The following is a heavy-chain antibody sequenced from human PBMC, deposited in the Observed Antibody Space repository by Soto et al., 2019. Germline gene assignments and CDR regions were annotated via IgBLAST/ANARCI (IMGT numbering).Heavy chain of an antibody. CDR3: VKDWSFFAF. Sequence: QVQMVESGGGVVEPGRSLRLSCAASGFTFSSYGTHWVRQAPGKGLEWVAVMSHDGTREYYADSVKGRFTISRDNSNYILYLQMNSLRAEDTAVYYCVKDWSFFAFWGQGTLVAVSS. V-gene: IGHV3-30*18. CDR1: GFTFSSYG. J-gene: IGHJ4*02. CDR2: MSHDGTRE. D-gene: IGHD3-3*01.